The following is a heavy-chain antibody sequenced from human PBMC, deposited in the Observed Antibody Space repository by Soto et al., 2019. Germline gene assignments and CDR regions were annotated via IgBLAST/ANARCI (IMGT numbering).Heavy chain of an antibody. CDR1: GFTFSTYW. D-gene: IGHD3-16*01. Sequence: PGGSLRLSCAASGFTFSTYWMSWVRQAPGKGLEWVANIKQDGSEKHYVDAVKGRFALSRDNAKNSLYLQMNSLRAEDTAVYFCARGLYDYIWGTYTYYFDYWGQGSLVTVSS. V-gene: IGHV3-7*01. CDR3: ARGLYDYIWGTYTYYFDY. CDR2: IKQDGSEK. J-gene: IGHJ4*02.